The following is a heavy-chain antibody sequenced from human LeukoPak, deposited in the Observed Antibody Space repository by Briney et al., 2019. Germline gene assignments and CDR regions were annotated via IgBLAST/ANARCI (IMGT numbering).Heavy chain of an antibody. CDR3: ARVGRLKTIFAYYGMDV. CDR2: IYYSGST. CDR1: GGSISSYY. Sequence: PSETLSLTCTVSGGSISSYYWSWIRQPPGKGLEWIGYIYYSGSTNYNPSLKSRVTISVDTSKNQFSLKLSSVTAADTAVYYCARVGRLKTIFAYYGMDVWGQGTTVTVSS. D-gene: IGHD3-3*01. J-gene: IGHJ6*02. V-gene: IGHV4-59*01.